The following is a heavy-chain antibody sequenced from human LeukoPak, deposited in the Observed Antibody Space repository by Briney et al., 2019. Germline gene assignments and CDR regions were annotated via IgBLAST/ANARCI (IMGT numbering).Heavy chain of an antibody. CDR2: ISGSGGST. CDR3: AKEIWPTVTTPGHTHFDY. Sequence: GGSLRLSCAASKFTFSSFSMSWVRQAPGKGLEWVSAISGSGGSTYYADSVKGRFTISRDNSKNTLCLQMNSLRAEDTAVYYCAKEIWPTVTTPGHTHFDYWGQGTLVTVSS. J-gene: IGHJ4*02. CDR1: KFTFSSFS. V-gene: IGHV3-23*01. D-gene: IGHD4-17*01.